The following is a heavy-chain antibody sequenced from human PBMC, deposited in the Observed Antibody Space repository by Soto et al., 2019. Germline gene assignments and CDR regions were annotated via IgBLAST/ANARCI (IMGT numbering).Heavy chain of an antibody. CDR3: AKAHSGSYFSSDDAFDI. CDR1: GLTFSSYA. J-gene: IGHJ3*02. D-gene: IGHD1-26*01. V-gene: IGHV3-23*01. Sequence: VGSLRLSCAASGLTFSSYAMSWVRQAPGKGLEWVSAISGSGGSTYYADSVKGRFTISRDNSKNTLYLQMNSLRAEDTAVYYCAKAHSGSYFSSDDAFDIWGQGTMVTVS. CDR2: ISGSGGST.